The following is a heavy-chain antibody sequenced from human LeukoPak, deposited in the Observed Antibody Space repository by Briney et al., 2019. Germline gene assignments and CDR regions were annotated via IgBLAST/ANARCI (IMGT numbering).Heavy chain of an antibody. CDR3: ARATLPEYYFDY. J-gene: IGHJ4*02. CDR1: GFTFSSYS. V-gene: IGHV3-21*01. Sequence: GGSLRLSCAASGFTFSSYSMNWVRQAPGKGLEWVSSISSSSSYIYYADSVKGRFTISRDNAKNSLYLQMNSLRAEDTAVYYCARATLPEYYFDYWGQGTLVTVSS. CDR2: ISSSSSYI.